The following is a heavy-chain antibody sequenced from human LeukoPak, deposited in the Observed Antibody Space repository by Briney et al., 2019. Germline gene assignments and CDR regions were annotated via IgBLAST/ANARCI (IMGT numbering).Heavy chain of an antibody. D-gene: IGHD3-3*01. V-gene: IGHV3-30*04. CDR1: GFTFNTYS. CDR3: ARDPDDEAI. CDR2: ISYDGSNK. J-gene: IGHJ3*02. Sequence: PGGSLRLSCEASGFTFNTYSMNWARQAPGKGLEWVAVISYDGSNKYYADSVKGRFTISRDNSKNTLYLQMNSLRAEDTAVYYCARDPDDEAIWGQGTMVTVSS.